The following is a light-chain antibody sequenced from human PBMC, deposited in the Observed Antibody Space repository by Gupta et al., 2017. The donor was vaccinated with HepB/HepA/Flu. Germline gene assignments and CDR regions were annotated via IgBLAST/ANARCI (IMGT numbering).Light chain of an antibody. J-gene: IGKJ1*01. CDR1: QSVKSDF. CDR3: QQDDSLPWT. V-gene: IGKV3-20*01. Sequence: EVVLTQSPGTLSLSPGESATLSCRASQSVKSDFFVWFQQRPGQPPRLLIYGGSTRATGIPDRFSGSGSGTDFTLTICRGEPEDFAVYYCQQDDSLPWTFGQGTKVEI. CDR2: GGS.